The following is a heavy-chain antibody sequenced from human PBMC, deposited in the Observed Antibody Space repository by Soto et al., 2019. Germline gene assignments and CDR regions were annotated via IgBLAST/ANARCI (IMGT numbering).Heavy chain of an antibody. CDR2: IWYDGSNK. CDR1: GFTFSSYG. D-gene: IGHD3-10*01. CDR3: ARASSNYYGSGSYYDDFDY. J-gene: IGHJ4*02. V-gene: IGHV3-33*01. Sequence: PGGSLRLSCATSGFTFSSYGMHWVRQAPGKGLEWVAVIWYDGSNKYYADSVKGRFTISRDNSKNTLYLQMNSLRAEDTAVYYCARASSNYYGSGSYYDDFDYWGQGTLVTVSS.